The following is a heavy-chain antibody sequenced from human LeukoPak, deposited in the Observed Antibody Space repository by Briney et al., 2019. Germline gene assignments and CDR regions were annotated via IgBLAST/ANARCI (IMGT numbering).Heavy chain of an antibody. Sequence: SETLSLTCTVSGGSISSYYWSWIRQPPGKGLEWIGYIYYSGSTNYNPSLKSRVTISVDMSKNQFSLKLSSVTAADTAVYYCARGGIQLWLHRGLGFDYWGQGTLVTVSS. CDR2: IYYSGST. D-gene: IGHD5-18*01. CDR3: ARGGIQLWLHRGLGFDY. V-gene: IGHV4-59*01. CDR1: GGSISSYY. J-gene: IGHJ4*02.